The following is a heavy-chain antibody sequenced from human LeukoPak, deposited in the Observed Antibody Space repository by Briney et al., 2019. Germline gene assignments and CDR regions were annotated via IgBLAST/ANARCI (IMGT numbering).Heavy chain of an antibody. V-gene: IGHV3-48*03. CDR3: ARAIDY. CDR1: GFTFSSYE. CDR2: ITSSGSTT. D-gene: IGHD2-2*01. Sequence: GGSLRLSCAASGFTFSSYEMNWVRQAPGKGLEWVSYITSSGSTTYYADSVKGRFTIFRDNAKNSLYLQVHSLRAEDTAVYYCARAIDYWGQGTLVTVSS. J-gene: IGHJ4*02.